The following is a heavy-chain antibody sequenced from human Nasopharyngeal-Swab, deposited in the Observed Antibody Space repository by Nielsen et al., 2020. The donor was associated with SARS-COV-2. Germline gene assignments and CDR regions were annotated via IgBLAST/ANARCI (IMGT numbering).Heavy chain of an antibody. J-gene: IGHJ6*03. CDR1: GGSISSSSYY. V-gene: IGHV4-39*07. CDR2: IYYSGST. CDR3: AREGQQLVLGDMDV. Sequence: SETLSLTCTVSGGSISSSSYYWGWIRQPPGKGLEWIGSIYYSGSTYYNPSLKSRVTISVDTSKNHFSLKLSSVTAADTAVYYCAREGQQLVLGDMDVWGKGTTVTVSS. D-gene: IGHD6-13*01.